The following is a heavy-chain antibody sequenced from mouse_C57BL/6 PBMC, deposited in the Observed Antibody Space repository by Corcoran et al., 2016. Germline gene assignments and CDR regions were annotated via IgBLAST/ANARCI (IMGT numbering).Heavy chain of an antibody. CDR3: ARLVDGAY. CDR2: INTYSGVP. CDR1: GYTFTTYG. Sequence: QIQLVQSGPELKKPGETVKISCKASGYTFTTYGMSWVKQAPGKGLKWMSWINTYSGVPTYADDFKGRFAFSLETSASTAYLQINNLKNEDTATYFCARLVDGAYWGQGTLVTVSA. V-gene: IGHV9-3*01. D-gene: IGHD2-3*01. J-gene: IGHJ3*01.